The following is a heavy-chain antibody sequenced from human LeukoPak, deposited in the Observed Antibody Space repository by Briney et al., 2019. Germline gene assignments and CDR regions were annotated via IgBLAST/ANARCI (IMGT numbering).Heavy chain of an antibody. CDR2: INSSGST. CDR3: ARGGGHDAFDI. Sequence: SETLPLTCTVSGDSLRSYYWSLIRQSAGKGLEWIGRINSSGSTNYKPSLKSRVTMSVDTSKNQFSLSLTSVTAADTAVYYCARGGGHDAFDIWGQGTMVTVSS. J-gene: IGHJ3*02. V-gene: IGHV4-4*07. CDR1: GDSLRSYY.